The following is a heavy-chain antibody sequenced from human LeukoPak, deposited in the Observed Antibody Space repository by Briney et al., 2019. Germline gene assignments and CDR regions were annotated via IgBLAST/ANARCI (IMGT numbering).Heavy chain of an antibody. CDR3: ARGGFEQLQYYYYYYYMDV. CDR2: INPSGGST. CDR1: GYTFTSYY. J-gene: IGHJ6*03. V-gene: IGHV1-46*01. D-gene: IGHD4-11*01. Sequence: GASVKVSCKASGYTFTSYYMHWVRQAPGQGLEWMGIINPSGGSTSYAQKFQGRVTMTRDTSTSTVYMELSSLRSEDTAVYYCARGGFEQLQYYYYYYYMDVWGKGTTVTVSS.